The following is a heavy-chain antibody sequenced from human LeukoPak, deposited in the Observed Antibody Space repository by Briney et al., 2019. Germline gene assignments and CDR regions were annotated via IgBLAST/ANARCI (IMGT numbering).Heavy chain of an antibody. V-gene: IGHV3-23*01. CDR2: ISGAGATT. CDR1: GFPFISYA. Sequence: PGGSLRLSCATSGFPFISYAMSWVRQTPGKGLEWVSGISGAGATTYYADSVKGRFTISRDNSRGTLYLEMHSLRVEDTAVYFCGRDFGLIGTKRSFDIWGQGTMVTVSS. J-gene: IGHJ3*02. CDR3: GRDFGLIGTKRSFDI. D-gene: IGHD1-7*01.